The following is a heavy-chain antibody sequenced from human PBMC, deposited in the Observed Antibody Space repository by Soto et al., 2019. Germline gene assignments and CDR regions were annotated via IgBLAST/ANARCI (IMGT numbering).Heavy chain of an antibody. CDR1: GGTFSSYA. CDR2: IIPIFGTA. J-gene: IGHJ5*02. Sequence: SVKVSCKASGGTFSSYAISWVRQAPGQGLEWMGGIIPIFGTANYAQKFQGRVTITADESTSTAYMELSSLRSEDTAVYYCAYIAVAGTSTIWFDPWGQGTLVTVSS. V-gene: IGHV1-69*13. D-gene: IGHD6-19*01. CDR3: AYIAVAGTSTIWFDP.